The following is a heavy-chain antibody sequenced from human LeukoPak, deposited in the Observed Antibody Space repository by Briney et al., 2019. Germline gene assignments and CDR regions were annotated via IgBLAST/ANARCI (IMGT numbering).Heavy chain of an antibody. CDR1: GGSFSGYY. CDR2: INHSGST. Sequence: PSETLSLTCAVYGGSFSGYYWTWIRQPPGKGLEWTGEINHSGSTNYNASLKSRATISVDTSKNHFSLKLSSVTAADTAVYYCARGSPRYGRERKWFDPWGQGTQVTVSS. D-gene: IGHD1-1*01. J-gene: IGHJ5*02. V-gene: IGHV4-34*01. CDR3: ARGSPRYGRERKWFDP.